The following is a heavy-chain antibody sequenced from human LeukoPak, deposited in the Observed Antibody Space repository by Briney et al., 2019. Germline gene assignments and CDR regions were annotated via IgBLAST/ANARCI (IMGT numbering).Heavy chain of an antibody. D-gene: IGHD6-19*01. Sequence: PGVTLRLSGAASGFSFSKYWMLWVRQAPGKERKSVSRINTARNVTTYGDSVKGQFTVSRDNADNIIFAQMNSVRDEATAVYYCATTQWLPQPPDSWGQGTPVPVSS. V-gene: IGHV3-74*01. CDR3: ATTQWLPQPPDS. CDR2: INTARNVT. CDR1: GFSFSKYW. J-gene: IGHJ4*02.